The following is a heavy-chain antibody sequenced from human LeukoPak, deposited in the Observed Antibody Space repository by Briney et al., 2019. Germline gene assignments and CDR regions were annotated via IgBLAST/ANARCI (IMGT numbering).Heavy chain of an antibody. CDR3: ARANRGITIFGAVIDAFDI. V-gene: IGHV1-8*03. J-gene: IGHJ3*02. D-gene: IGHD3-3*01. CDR1: GYTFTSYG. CDR2: MNPNSGNT. Sequence: ASVKVSCKASGYTFTSYGISWVRQAPGQGLEWMGWMNPNSGNTGYAQKFQGRVTITRNTSISTAYMELSSLRSEDTAVYYCARANRGITIFGAVIDAFDIWGQGTMVTVSS.